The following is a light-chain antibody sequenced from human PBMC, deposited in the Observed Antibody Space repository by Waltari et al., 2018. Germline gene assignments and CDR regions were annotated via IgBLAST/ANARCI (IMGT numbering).Light chain of an antibody. CDR1: QIISNW. V-gene: IGKV1-5*03. Sequence: DIQMTQSPSTLSASVGDRVTITCRASQIISNWLAWYQQKPGEAPRLIIYQASKLEDGVPSRFSGSGSGTEFTLTISSLQPDDFATYYCQQYNAYSTFGPGTKVEIK. CDR2: QAS. CDR3: QQYNAYST. J-gene: IGKJ3*01.